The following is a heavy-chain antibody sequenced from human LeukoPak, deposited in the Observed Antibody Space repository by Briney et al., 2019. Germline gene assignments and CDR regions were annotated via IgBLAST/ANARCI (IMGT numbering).Heavy chain of an antibody. V-gene: IGHV4-34*01. D-gene: IGHD3-3*01. CDR2: INHSGST. Sequence: PSETLSLTCAVYGGSFSGYYWSWIRQPPGKGLEWIGEINHSGSTNYNPSLKSRVTISVDTSKNQFSLKLSSVTAADTAVYYCARTPYDFWSGYYGYNWFDPWGQGTLVTVSS. CDR3: ARTPYDFWSGYYGYNWFDP. CDR1: GGSFSGYY. J-gene: IGHJ5*02.